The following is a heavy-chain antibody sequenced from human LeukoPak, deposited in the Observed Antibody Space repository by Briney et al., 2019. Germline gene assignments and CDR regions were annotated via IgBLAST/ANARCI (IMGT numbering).Heavy chain of an antibody. Sequence: SETLSLTCTVSGGSISSYYWSWIRQPPGKGLEWIGYIYYGGSTNYNPSLKSRVTISVDTSKNQFSLKLSSVTAADTAVYYCAGYSSSWYSQFDYWGQGTLVTVSS. D-gene: IGHD6-13*01. CDR1: GGSISSYY. V-gene: IGHV4-59*01. J-gene: IGHJ4*02. CDR3: AGYSSSWYSQFDY. CDR2: IYYGGST.